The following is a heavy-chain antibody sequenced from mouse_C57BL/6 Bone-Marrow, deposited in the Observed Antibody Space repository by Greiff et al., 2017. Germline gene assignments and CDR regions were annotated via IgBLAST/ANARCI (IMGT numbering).Heavy chain of an antibody. CDR3: VRLLRQGAMDY. D-gene: IGHD1-1*01. Sequence: EVQLVESGGGLVQPKGSLKLSCAASGFSFNTYAMNWVRQAPGKGLEWVARIRSKSNNYATYYADSVKDRFTISRDDSESMLYLQMNNLKTEDTAMYYCVRLLRQGAMDYWGQGTSVTVSS. CDR1: GFSFNTYA. J-gene: IGHJ4*01. CDR2: IRSKSNNYAT. V-gene: IGHV10-1*01.